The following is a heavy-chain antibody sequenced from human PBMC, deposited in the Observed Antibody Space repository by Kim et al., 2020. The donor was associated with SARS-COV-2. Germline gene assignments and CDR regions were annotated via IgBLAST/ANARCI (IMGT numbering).Heavy chain of an antibody. J-gene: IGHJ4*02. Sequence: VKGRFTISRDNSKNTLYLQMNSLRAEDTAVYYCAKDQNDILTGYYGLHDYWGQGTLVTVSS. CDR3: AKDQNDILTGYYGLHDY. D-gene: IGHD3-9*01. V-gene: IGHV3-23*01.